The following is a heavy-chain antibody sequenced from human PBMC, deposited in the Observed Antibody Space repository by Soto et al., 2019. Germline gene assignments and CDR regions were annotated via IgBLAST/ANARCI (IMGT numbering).Heavy chain of an antibody. CDR1: GFTFSNYA. J-gene: IGHJ4*02. D-gene: IGHD6-13*01. CDR3: AKDQGSSWYEIDY. Sequence: EVPLLESGGGLVQPGGSLRLSCAASGFTFSNYAVTWVRQAPGKGPEWVSTISGSGGSTYYADSAKGRFTISRDNSKNTLYLQMNSLRAEDTAVYYCAKDQGSSWYEIDYWGQGTLVTVSS. V-gene: IGHV3-23*01. CDR2: ISGSGGST.